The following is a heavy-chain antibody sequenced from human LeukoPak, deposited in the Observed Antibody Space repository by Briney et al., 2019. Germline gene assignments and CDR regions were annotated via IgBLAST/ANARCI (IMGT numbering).Heavy chain of an antibody. D-gene: IGHD5-18*01. J-gene: IGHJ4*02. CDR1: GGSINNYY. V-gene: IGHV4-34*01. CDR3: ARDRGRGYSYGFFDY. CDR2: INQSGSS. Sequence: SETLSLTCTVSGGSINNYYWSWIRQPPGKGLEWLGEINQSGSSDYNPSLKSRVTISVDTSKNQFSLKLSSVTAADTAVYYCARDRGRGYSYGFFDYWGQGTLVTVSS.